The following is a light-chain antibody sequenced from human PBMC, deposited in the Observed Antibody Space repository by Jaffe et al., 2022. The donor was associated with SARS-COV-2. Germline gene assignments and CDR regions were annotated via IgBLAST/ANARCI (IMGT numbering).Light chain of an antibody. V-gene: IGKV2-28*01. CDR3: MQALQAPRT. CDR1: QSLLHSNGYNY. J-gene: IGKJ4*01. Sequence: DTVMTQSPLSLSVTPGEPASISCRSSQSLLHSNGYNYLDWYLQKPGQSPQLLIYLGSNRASGVPDRFSGSGSGTDFTLTISRVEAEDVGVYYCMQALQAPRTFGGGTKVEIK. CDR2: LGS.